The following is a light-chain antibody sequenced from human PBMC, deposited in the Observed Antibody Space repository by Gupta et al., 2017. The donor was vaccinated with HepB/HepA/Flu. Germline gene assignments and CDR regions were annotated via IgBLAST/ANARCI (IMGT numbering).Light chain of an antibody. CDR3: GTGDDSRSAVV. CDR1: SSSIGNND. CDR2: DNS. J-gene: IGLJ3*02. Sequence: QSVLTQPPSVSAAPGQKVIISCSGSSSSIGNNDVSWYQQLPGTAPNLLIYDNSRRHSGIPARFSGSKSGTSATVGITGLQTGDEADYYCGTGDDSRSAVVFGGGTKLTVL. V-gene: IGLV1-51*01.